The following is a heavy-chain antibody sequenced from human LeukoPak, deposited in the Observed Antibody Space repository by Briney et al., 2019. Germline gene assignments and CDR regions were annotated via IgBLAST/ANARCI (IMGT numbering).Heavy chain of an antibody. J-gene: IGHJ4*02. Sequence: GGSLRLSCAASGFTFSSYQMNWVRQAPGKGLEWVSYISSSGSTIYYADSVKGRFTISRDNAKNSLYLQMNSLRAEDTAVYYCARDNYDSSGYYFDWGQGTLVTVSS. V-gene: IGHV3-48*03. CDR1: GFTFSSYQ. CDR3: ARDNYDSSGYYFD. D-gene: IGHD3-22*01. CDR2: ISSSGSTI.